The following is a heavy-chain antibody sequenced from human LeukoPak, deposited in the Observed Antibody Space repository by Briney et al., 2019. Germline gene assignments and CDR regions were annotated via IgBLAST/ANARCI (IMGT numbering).Heavy chain of an antibody. D-gene: IGHD6-13*01. Sequence: ASVKVSCKASGYTFTIYAMHWVRQAPGQRLEWMGWINAGNGNTKYSQKFQGRVTITADESTSTAYMELSSLRSEDTAVYYCARDGSSSPLRYYYYMDVWGKGTTVTVSS. CDR3: ARDGSSSPLRYYYYMDV. CDR1: GYTFTIYA. V-gene: IGHV1-3*01. J-gene: IGHJ6*03. CDR2: INAGNGNT.